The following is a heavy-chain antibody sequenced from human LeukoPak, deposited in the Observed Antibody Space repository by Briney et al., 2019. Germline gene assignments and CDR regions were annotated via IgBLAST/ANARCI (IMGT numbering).Heavy chain of an antibody. J-gene: IGHJ6*03. D-gene: IGHD5-18*01. CDR3: ARIPGYGRYYYYMDV. V-gene: IGHV4-39*01. Sequence: PSETLSLTCTVSGGSISSSSYYWGWIRQPPGKGLEWIGSIYHGGSTSYNPSLKSRVTISVDTSKNQFSLKLSSVTAADTAVYYCARIPGYGRYYYYMDVWGKGTTVTVSS. CDR2: IYHGGST. CDR1: GGSISSSSYY.